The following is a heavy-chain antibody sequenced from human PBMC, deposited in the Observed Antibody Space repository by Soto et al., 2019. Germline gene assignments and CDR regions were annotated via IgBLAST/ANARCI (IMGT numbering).Heavy chain of an antibody. CDR1: GFDFKTYG. Sequence: QGQLVESGGGVVQPGRSLRPSCVASGFDFKTYGMHWVRQAPGKGLEWVAVIGFDGTNIHYSDSVRGRFSISRDNSENTVSLQMNSLRVEDTALYYRVRTACVINNCSYRGVRWGQGTLVTV. V-gene: IGHV3-33*01. CDR2: IGFDGTNI. CDR3: VRTACVINNCSYRGVR. D-gene: IGHD1-20*01. J-gene: IGHJ4*02.